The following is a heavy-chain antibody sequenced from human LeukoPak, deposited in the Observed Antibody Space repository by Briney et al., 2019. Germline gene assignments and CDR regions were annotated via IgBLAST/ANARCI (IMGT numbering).Heavy chain of an antibody. CDR3: ARLNSAGCTP. Sequence: GESLKISCKGSGYTFSAYWIGWVRQMPGKGLEWMGIIYPDDSDTRYSPSFQGQVTISADQSISTAYLQWSSLKASDTAIYYCARLNSAGCTPWGQGTLVTVSS. CDR2: IYPDDSDT. CDR1: GYTFSAYW. J-gene: IGHJ5*02. D-gene: IGHD4-23*01. V-gene: IGHV5-51*01.